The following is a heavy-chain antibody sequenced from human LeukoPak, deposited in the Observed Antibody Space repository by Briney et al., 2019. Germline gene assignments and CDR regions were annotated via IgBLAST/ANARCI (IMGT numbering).Heavy chain of an antibody. CDR2: ISSGGSTV. CDR1: GFTFSSYE. J-gene: IGHJ4*02. V-gene: IGHV3-48*03. D-gene: IGHD4-17*01. Sequence: GESLRLSCAASGFTFSSYEINWVRQAPGKGLEWVSYISSGGSTVYYADSVKGRFTISRDNAKNSLYLQMSSLRAEDTAVYYCARAFYGDLDYWGQGTLVTVSS. CDR3: ARAFYGDLDY.